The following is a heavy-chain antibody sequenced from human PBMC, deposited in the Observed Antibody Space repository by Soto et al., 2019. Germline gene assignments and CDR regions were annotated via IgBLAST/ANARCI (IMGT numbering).Heavy chain of an antibody. Sequence: GGSLRLSCAASGFTFSSYGMHWVRQAPGKGLEWVAVISYDGSNKYYADSVKGRFTISRDNSKNTLYLQMNSLRAEDTAVYYCAKDLQSTITMVRGVWAPMMDVWGKGTTVTVSS. CDR1: GFTFSSYG. CDR2: ISYDGSNK. V-gene: IGHV3-30*18. J-gene: IGHJ6*04. D-gene: IGHD3-10*01. CDR3: AKDLQSTITMVRGVWAPMMDV.